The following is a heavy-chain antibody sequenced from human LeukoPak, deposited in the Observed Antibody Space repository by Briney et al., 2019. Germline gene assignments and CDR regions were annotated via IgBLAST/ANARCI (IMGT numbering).Heavy chain of an antibody. D-gene: IGHD6-13*01. CDR1: GFTFSSYG. CDR3: AKDLPGGAAAGIDY. Sequence: GGSLRLSCAASGFTFSSYGMHWVRQAPGKGLEWVAVISYDGSNKYYADSVKGRFTISRDNSKNTLYLQMNSLRAEDTAVYYCAKDLPGGAAAGIDYWGQGTLVTVSS. V-gene: IGHV3-30*18. CDR2: ISYDGSNK. J-gene: IGHJ4*02.